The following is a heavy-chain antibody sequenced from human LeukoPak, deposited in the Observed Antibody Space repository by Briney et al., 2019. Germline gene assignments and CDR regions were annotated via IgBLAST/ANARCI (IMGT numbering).Heavy chain of an antibody. CDR1: GFPFSSYT. D-gene: IGHD3-22*01. V-gene: IGHV3-23*01. J-gene: IGHJ1*01. Sequence: PGGSLRLPCAASGFPFSSYTMSWVRQSRGRGREWVSPFSGSVCITYCADSVKGRFIISRDNSKNTLYLQMNNLRVEDTAVYYSAKDLSAGWAYYYDSSGYFQHWGQGTLVTVSS. CDR2: FSGSVCIT. CDR3: AKDLSAGWAYYYDSSGYFQH.